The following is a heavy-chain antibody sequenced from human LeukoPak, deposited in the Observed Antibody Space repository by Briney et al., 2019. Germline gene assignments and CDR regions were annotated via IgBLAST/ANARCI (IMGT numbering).Heavy chain of an antibody. CDR1: GYTFTGYY. Sequence: ASVKVSCKASGYTFTGYYMHWVRQAPGQGLEWMGWISAYNGNTNYAQKLQGRVTMTTDTSTSTAYMELRSLRSDDTAVYYCARDHDYGDPEYYYGMDVWGQGTTVTVSS. CDR2: ISAYNGNT. V-gene: IGHV1-18*04. CDR3: ARDHDYGDPEYYYGMDV. D-gene: IGHD4-17*01. J-gene: IGHJ6*02.